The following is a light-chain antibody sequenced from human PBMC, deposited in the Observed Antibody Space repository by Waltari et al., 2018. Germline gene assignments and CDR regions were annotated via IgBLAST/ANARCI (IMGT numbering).Light chain of an antibody. V-gene: IGLV2-14*01. CDR2: EVS. CDR1: SSDVGGYTY. CDR3: SSYTSSSTRSV. J-gene: IGLJ7*01. Sequence: QSALTQPASVSGSPGQSITISCTGTSSDVGGYTYVSWYQQHPGKAPKLMIYEVSNRPSGVSNRFSGSKSGNTASLTISGLQAEDEADYYCSSYTSSSTRSVFGGGTQLTVL.